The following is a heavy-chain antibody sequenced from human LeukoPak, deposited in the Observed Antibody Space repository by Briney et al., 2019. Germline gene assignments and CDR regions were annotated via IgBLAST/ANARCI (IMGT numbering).Heavy chain of an antibody. V-gene: IGHV4-39*01. CDR2: IYYSGST. CDR3: ASTSDIAVAGIWNDY. D-gene: IGHD6-19*01. CDR1: GGSISSSSYY. Sequence: PSETLSLTCTVSGGSISSSSYYWGWIRQPPGKGLEWIGSIYYSGSTYYNPSLKSRVTISADTSKNQFSLKLSSVTAADTAVYYCASTSDIAVAGIWNDYWGQGTLVTVSS. J-gene: IGHJ4*02.